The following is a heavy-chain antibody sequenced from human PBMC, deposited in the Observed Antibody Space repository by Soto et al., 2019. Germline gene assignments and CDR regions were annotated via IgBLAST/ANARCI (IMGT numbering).Heavy chain of an antibody. V-gene: IGHV4-39*01. D-gene: IGHD2-15*01. CDR3: ARHWQGYCSGGSCYPAYYYYYYYMDV. Sequence: SETLSLTCTVSGGSISSSSYYWGWIRQPPGKGLEWIGSIYYSGSTYYNPSLKSRVTISVDTSKNQFSLKLSSVTAADTAVYYCARHWQGYCSGGSCYPAYYYYYYYMDVWGKGTTVTVSS. CDR2: IYYSGST. CDR1: GGSISSSSYY. J-gene: IGHJ6*03.